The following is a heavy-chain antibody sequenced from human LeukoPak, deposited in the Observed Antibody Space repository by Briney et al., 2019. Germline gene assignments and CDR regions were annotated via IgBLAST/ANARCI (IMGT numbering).Heavy chain of an antibody. CDR1: GFTFSSYA. V-gene: IGHV3-23*01. J-gene: IGHJ4*02. CDR3: AKAKSGYCSGGSCFDY. CDR2: ISGSGGST. D-gene: IGHD2-15*01. Sequence: GESLRLSCAASGFTFSSYAMSWVRQAPGKGLEWVSAISGSGGSTYYADSVKGRFTISRDNSKNTLYLQMKSLRAEDTAVYYCAKAKSGYCSGGSCFDYWGQGTLVTVSS.